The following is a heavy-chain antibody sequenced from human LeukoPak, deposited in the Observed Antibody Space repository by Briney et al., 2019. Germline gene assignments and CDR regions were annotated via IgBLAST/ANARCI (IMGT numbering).Heavy chain of an antibody. V-gene: IGHV5-51*01. CDR1: GYTYTKSW. J-gene: IGHJ4*02. CDR3: ARQGCTTTSCHTIDY. Sequence: GESLKISCMGSGYTYTKSWSAGVRQMPGKGLELLGIIYPVDSETRYSPSFQGQVTISVDKSISTAYLQWSSLKASDTAMYYCARQGCTTTSCHTIDYWGQGTLVTVSS. CDR2: IYPVDSET. D-gene: IGHD2-2*02.